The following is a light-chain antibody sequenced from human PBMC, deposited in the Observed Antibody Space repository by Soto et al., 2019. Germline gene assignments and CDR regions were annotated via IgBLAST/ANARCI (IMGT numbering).Light chain of an antibody. CDR3: QKCGTGIHV. CDR2: LNNDGIH. J-gene: IGLJ1*01. Sequence: QLVLTQSPSASASLGASVKLTCTLDSGHSTYAIAWQQQQPEKGPRFLMKLNNDGIHINGDGIPGRFSGSSSGAERYLAISSLQSEDEGDYYCQKCGTGIHVFGAGTKLTVL. V-gene: IGLV4-69*01. CDR1: SGHSTYA.